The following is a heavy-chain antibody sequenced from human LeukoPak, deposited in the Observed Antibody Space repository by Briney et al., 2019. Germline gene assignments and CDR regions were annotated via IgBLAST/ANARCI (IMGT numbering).Heavy chain of an antibody. V-gene: IGHV3-74*01. Sequence: GGSLRLSCAASGDYWMHWVRQAPGTGLVWVSHIKSDGSWTSHADSVKGRFTISKDNAKNTVYLQMNNLRAEDTAVYYCVSFYETYWGRGTLVTVSS. D-gene: IGHD2-2*01. CDR1: GDYW. J-gene: IGHJ4*02. CDR2: IKSDGSWT. CDR3: VSFYETY.